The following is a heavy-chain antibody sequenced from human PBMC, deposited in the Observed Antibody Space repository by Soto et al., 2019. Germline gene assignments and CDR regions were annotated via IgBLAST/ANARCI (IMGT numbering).Heavy chain of an antibody. Sequence: EVQLVESGGGLVQPGGSLRVSCAASGFTFSSYWMHWVRQAPGKGLVWVSRIKSDGSSTNYADSVKGRFTISRDNAKNTVYLHMSSLRVDDTAVYYCVRRFDGNCASAFDMWGQGTMVTVSS. D-gene: IGHD2-15*01. J-gene: IGHJ3*02. CDR1: GFTFSSYW. CDR3: VRRFDGNCASAFDM. CDR2: IKSDGSST. V-gene: IGHV3-74*01.